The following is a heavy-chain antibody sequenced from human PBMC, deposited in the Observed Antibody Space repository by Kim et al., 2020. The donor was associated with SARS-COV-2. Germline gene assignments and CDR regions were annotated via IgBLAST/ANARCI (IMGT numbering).Heavy chain of an antibody. CDR1: GYTFTSFY. CDR3: ARDRYGDLGGRFDY. V-gene: IGHV1-46*01. Sequence: ASVKVSCKASGYTFTSFYIHWVRQAPGQGLEWMGEINSNGGGTTYAQRFQGRVTMTRDTSTSTVYMELSSLTSEDTAVYYCARDRYGDLGGRFDYWGQGTLVTVSS. D-gene: IGHD4-17*01. CDR2: INSNGGGT. J-gene: IGHJ4*02.